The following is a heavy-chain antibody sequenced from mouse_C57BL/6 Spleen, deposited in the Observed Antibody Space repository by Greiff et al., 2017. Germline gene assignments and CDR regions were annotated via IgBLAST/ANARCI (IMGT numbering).Heavy chain of an antibody. CDR3: AIERDVWYFDV. D-gene: IGHD3-3*01. J-gene: IGHJ1*03. Sequence: QVQLQQPRAELVKPGASVKVSCKASGYTFTSYWMHWVKQRPGQGLEWIGRIHPSDSDTNYNQKFKGKATLTVDKSSSTAYMQLSSLTSEDSAVYYWAIERDVWYFDVWGTGTTVTVSS. CDR2: IHPSDSDT. CDR1: GYTFTSYW. V-gene: IGHV1-74*01.